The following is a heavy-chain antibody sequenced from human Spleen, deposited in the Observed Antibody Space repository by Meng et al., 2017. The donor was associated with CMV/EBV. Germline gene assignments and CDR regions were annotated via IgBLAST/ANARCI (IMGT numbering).Heavy chain of an antibody. V-gene: IGHV1-8*01. D-gene: IGHD2-21*01. J-gene: IGHJ4*02. CDR1: GYTFTSYD. Sequence: ASVKVSCKASGYTFTSYDINWVRQATGQGLEWMGWMNPNSGNTGYAQKFQGRVTMTRNTSISTAYMELSSLRSEDTAVYYCARDAGPYCGGDCLAFDYWGQGTLVTVSS. CDR3: ARDAGPYCGGDCLAFDY. CDR2: MNPNSGNT.